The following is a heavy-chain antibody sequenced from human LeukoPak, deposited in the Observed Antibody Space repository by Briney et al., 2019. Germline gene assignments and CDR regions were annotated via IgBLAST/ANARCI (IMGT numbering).Heavy chain of an antibody. J-gene: IGHJ4*02. CDR1: GNYW. Sequence: GGSLRLSCAASGNYWMHWVRQVPGKGLAWVSHINSDGSWTSYADSVKGRFSISKDNAKNTVYLQMNSLRAEDTAVYYCVSFYETYWGRGTLVTVSS. V-gene: IGHV3-74*01. CDR2: INSDGSWT. CDR3: VSFYETY. D-gene: IGHD2/OR15-2a*01.